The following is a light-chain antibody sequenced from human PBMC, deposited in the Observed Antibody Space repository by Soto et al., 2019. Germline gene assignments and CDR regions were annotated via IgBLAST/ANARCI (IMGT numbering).Light chain of an antibody. Sequence: EIVLTKSPGTLSLSPGERATLSCRASQSISSSYLAWYQQKPGQAPRLLIYAASSRATGIPDRFSGSGSGTDFTLTNSRLEPEDCAVYYCQQYGSSSYTFGQGTQLEIK. CDR2: AAS. CDR3: QQYGSSSYT. CDR1: QSISSSY. V-gene: IGKV3-20*01. J-gene: IGKJ2*01.